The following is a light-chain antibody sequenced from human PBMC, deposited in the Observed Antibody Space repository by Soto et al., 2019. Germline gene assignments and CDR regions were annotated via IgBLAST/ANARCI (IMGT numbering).Light chain of an antibody. CDR1: QGISSY. V-gene: IGKV1-27*01. J-gene: IGKJ1*01. Sequence: DIQMTQSPSSLSASVGDRVTLTCRASQGISSYLAWYQQKPGKVPKLLIYAASTLQSGVPSRFSGSGSGTDFTLTISRLQPEDVAMYYCQKYNSAPRTFGQGTKVEIK. CDR2: AAS. CDR3: QKYNSAPRT.